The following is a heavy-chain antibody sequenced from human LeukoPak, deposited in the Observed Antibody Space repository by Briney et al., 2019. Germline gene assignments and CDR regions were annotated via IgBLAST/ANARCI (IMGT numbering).Heavy chain of an antibody. Sequence: GGSLRLSCAAFGFTFRNHAMNWVRQTPGKGLEWVSTISGRDYTTYYADSVKGRFTISRDNSKNTLYLQMNSLRAEDTAVYYCAKGGGFGDYGSYYFDYWGQGTLVTVSS. CDR2: ISGRDYTT. CDR1: GFTFRNHA. D-gene: IGHD4-17*01. J-gene: IGHJ4*02. CDR3: AKGGGFGDYGSYYFDY. V-gene: IGHV3-23*01.